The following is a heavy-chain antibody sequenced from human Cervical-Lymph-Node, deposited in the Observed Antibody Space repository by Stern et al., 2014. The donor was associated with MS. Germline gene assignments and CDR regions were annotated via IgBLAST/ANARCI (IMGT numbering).Heavy chain of an antibody. CDR3: AGDYDYSGMDF. CDR1: GVAVRTYD. CDR2: LWNDGINK. J-gene: IGHJ6*02. Sequence: VHLVESGGGVVKPGRSLRLSCAASGVAVRTYDMHWGRQGPGKGLEWVEVLWNDGINKYSADYVQGRFPISRATSKNTMSLQMNSLRVEDTALYYCAGDYDYSGMDFWGQGTTVIVSS. V-gene: IGHV3-33*01.